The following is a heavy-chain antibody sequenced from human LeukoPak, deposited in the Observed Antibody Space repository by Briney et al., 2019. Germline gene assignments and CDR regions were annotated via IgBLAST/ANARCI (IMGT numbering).Heavy chain of an antibody. Sequence: GGSLRLSCAASGFTFSSYAMSWVRQAPGKGLEWVSAISGSGGSTYYADSVKGRFTISRDNSKNTLYLQMNSLRAEDTAVYYCARDLYYYDSSGYYPRPPDYWGQGTLVTVSS. CDR3: ARDLYYYDSSGYYPRPPDY. CDR1: GFTFSSYA. CDR2: ISGSGGST. V-gene: IGHV3-23*01. J-gene: IGHJ4*02. D-gene: IGHD3-22*01.